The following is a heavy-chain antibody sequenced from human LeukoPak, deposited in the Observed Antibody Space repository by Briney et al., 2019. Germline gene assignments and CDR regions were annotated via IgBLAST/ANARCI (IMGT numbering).Heavy chain of an antibody. CDR3: ARGIAADAYYFDY. CDR1: GGSISSYY. D-gene: IGHD6-13*01. Sequence: SETLSLTCTVSGGSISSYYWSWIRQPPGKGLEWIGYIYYSGSTNYNPSLKSRVTISVDTSKNQFSLKLSSVTAADTAVYYCARGIAADAYYFDYWGQGTLVTVSS. J-gene: IGHJ4*02. V-gene: IGHV4-59*01. CDR2: IYYSGST.